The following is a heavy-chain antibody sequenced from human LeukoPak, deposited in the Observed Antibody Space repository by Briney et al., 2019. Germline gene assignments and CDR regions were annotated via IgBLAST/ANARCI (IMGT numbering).Heavy chain of an antibody. Sequence: GRSLRLSCAASGFTFSSYAMHWVRQAPSKGLEWVAVISYDGSNKYYADSVKGRFTISRDNSKNTLYLQMNSLRAEDTAVYYCARDRRGSSWYLQQYDAFDYWGQGTLVTVSS. CDR2: ISYDGSNK. CDR1: GFTFSSYA. D-gene: IGHD6-13*01. J-gene: IGHJ4*02. CDR3: ARDRRGSSWYLQQYDAFDY. V-gene: IGHV3-30-3*01.